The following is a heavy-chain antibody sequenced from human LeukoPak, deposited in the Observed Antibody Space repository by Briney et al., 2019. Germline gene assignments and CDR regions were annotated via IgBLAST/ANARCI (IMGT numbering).Heavy chain of an antibody. CDR2: IKQDGSEK. CDR3: ARDGRAWYY. V-gene: IGHV3-7*01. CDR1: GFTFSSYW. D-gene: IGHD1-14*01. J-gene: IGHJ4*02. Sequence: GGSLRLSCAASGFTFSSYWMSWVRQAPGKGLEWVANIKQDGSEKYYADSVKGRFTVSRDNAKNSLYLQMYSLRAEDTAVYYCARDGRAWYYWGQGTLVTVSS.